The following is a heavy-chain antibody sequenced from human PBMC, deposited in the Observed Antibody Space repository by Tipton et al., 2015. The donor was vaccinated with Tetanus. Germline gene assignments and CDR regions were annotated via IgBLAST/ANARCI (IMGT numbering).Heavy chain of an antibody. CDR1: GGSISSSRYY. V-gene: IGHV4-61*01. D-gene: IGHD7-27*01. Sequence: GLVKPSEPLFLTCTVAGGSISSSRYYWNWIRQPPGKGLEWIGYIDYSGSTNYNPSLKSRVSISVDTSKNQFSLKVRSVTTADTAVYYCARERLDWGTNDALNIWGQGTMVTVSS. CDR2: IDYSGST. CDR3: ARERLDWGTNDALNI. J-gene: IGHJ3*02.